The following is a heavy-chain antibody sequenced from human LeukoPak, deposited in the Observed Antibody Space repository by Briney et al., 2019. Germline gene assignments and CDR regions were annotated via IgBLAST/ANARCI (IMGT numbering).Heavy chain of an antibody. J-gene: IGHJ4*02. CDR3: ARKRSFDL. CDR2: IYYSESA. D-gene: IGHD3-9*01. CDR1: GDSVSSYY. Sequence: GSLRLSCAASGDSVSSYYWSWIRQPPGKRLEWIGCIYYSESATYNPSLKSRVTISLDTSKSQFFLKLSSVTAADTAVYYCARKRSFDLWGQGTLVTVSS. V-gene: IGHV4-59*02.